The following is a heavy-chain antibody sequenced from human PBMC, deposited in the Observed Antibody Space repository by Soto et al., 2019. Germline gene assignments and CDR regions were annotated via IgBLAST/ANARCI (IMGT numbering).Heavy chain of an antibody. V-gene: IGHV3-33*01. CDR3: ARDVHYDSSGYYPHWFDP. Sequence: QVQLVESGGGVVQPGRSLRLSCAASGFTFSSYGMHWVRQAPGKGLEWVAVIWYDGSNKYYADSVKGRFTISRDNSKNTLYLQMNSLRAEDTAVYYCARDVHYDSSGYYPHWFDPWGQGTLVTVSS. J-gene: IGHJ5*02. D-gene: IGHD3-22*01. CDR1: GFTFSSYG. CDR2: IWYDGSNK.